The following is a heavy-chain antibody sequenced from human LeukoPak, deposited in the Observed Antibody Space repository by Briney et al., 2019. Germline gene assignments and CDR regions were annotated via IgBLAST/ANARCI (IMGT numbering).Heavy chain of an antibody. D-gene: IGHD3-10*01. V-gene: IGHV1-69*05. J-gene: IGHJ4*01. CDR3: ARGRLWFGEVLKGTIDY. CDR1: GGTFSSYA. CDR2: IIPIFGTA. Sequence: GASVKVSCKASGGTFSSYAISWVRQAPGQGLEWMGGIIPIFGTANYAQKFQGRITITTDESTSTAYMELSSLRSEDTAVYYCARGRLWFGEVLKGTIDYWAHGTLVPVSS.